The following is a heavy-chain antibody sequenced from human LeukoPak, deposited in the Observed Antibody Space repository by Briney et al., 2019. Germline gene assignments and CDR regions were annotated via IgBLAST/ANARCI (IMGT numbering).Heavy chain of an antibody. CDR3: TRDIVWLQLEY. CDR1: GFAFQEYW. CDR2: IGKDGSEG. D-gene: IGHD5-24*01. V-gene: IGHV3-7*01. J-gene: IGHJ4*02. Sequence: PGGSLRLSCVTSGFAFQEYWMVWVRQAPGKGLEWVASIGKDGSEGACGDSVKGRFTISRDNARRSLYLQMSSLRVEDTAVYYCTRDIVWLQLEYWGQGALVTVSS.